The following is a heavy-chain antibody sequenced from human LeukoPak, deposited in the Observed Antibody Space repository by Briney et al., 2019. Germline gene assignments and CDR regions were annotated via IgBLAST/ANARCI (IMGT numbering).Heavy chain of an antibody. CDR2: MYTSGST. V-gene: IGHV4-4*07. Sequence: PSGTLSLTCTVSGASISTYYWGWIRQPAGKGLEWIGRMYTSGSTNYNPSLKSRVTMSVDTSKNQLSLKLSSVTAADTAVYFCARDNGGDYWYSDIWGRGTLVTVSS. CDR3: ARDNGGDYWYSDI. J-gene: IGHJ2*01. CDR1: GASISTYY. D-gene: IGHD2-21*01.